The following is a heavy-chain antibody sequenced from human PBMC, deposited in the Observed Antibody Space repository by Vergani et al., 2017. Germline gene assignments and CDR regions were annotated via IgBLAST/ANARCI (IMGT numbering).Heavy chain of an antibody. CDR1: GYSVGSGYY. Sequence: QVDLQESGPGLVKSSETLSLTCAVSGYSVGSGYYWGWIRQPPGGGLEWIGCVHRNGNTYYTSSLRSRATISRETSKNQFSLRLTAVTAADPAVYYCARQNPYGSGHVDFWGRGVLVTVSA. V-gene: IGHV4-38-2*01. D-gene: IGHD3-10*01. CDR3: ARQNPYGSGHVDF. CDR2: VHRNGNT. J-gene: IGHJ4*02.